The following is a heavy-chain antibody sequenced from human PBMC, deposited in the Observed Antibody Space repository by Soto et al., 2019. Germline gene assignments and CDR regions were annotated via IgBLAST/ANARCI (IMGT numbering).Heavy chain of an antibody. V-gene: IGHV3-66*01. CDR3: ATAKLLLPWLFDY. CDR1: GFTVSSNY. Sequence: QPGGSLRLSCAASGFTVSSNYMTWVRQAPGKGLECVSVIYNIGATYYADSVKGRFTISRDDSKNTLFLQMNSLRAEDTAVYYCATAKLLLPWLFDYWGQGTLVTVS. J-gene: IGHJ4*02. CDR2: IYNIGAT. D-gene: IGHD2-15*01.